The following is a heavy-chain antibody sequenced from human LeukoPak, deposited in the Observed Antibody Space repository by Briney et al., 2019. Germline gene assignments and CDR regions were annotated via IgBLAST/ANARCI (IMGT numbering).Heavy chain of an antibody. V-gene: IGHV3-7*04. D-gene: IGHD1-1*01. CDR3: ARDSTGTVFDL. CDR2: ISQDGTES. Sequence: GGSLRLSCVASGFTFISYWMTWVRQAPGKGLEWVAQISQDGTESYSVDSVRGRFTISRGNAKNSVYLQMNSLRPEDTAVYYCARDSTGTVFDLWGQGTLVTVSS. CDR1: GFTFISYW. J-gene: IGHJ4*02.